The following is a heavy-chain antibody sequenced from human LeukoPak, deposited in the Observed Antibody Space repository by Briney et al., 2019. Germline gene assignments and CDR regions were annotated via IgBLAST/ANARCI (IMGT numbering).Heavy chain of an antibody. J-gene: IGHJ3*02. CDR2: INPSGGST. Sequence: ASVKVSCKASGYTFTGYYMHWVRQAPGEGLEWVGIINPSGGSTSYAQKFQGRVTMTRDMSTSTVYMELSSLRSEDTAVHYCARANWNYVGGAFDIWGQGTMVTVSS. CDR3: ARANWNYVGGAFDI. CDR1: GYTFTGYY. D-gene: IGHD1-7*01. V-gene: IGHV1-46*01.